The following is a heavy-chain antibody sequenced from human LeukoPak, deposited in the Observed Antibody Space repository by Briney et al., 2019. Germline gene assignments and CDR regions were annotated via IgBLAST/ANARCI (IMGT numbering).Heavy chain of an antibody. CDR1: GFTFSTYE. CDR3: AKELTPNSDRSGFDAFEI. Sequence: GGSLRLSCAASGFTFSTYEMDWVRQAPGKGLEWVSYISSGGGTICYADSVKGRFTISRDNAKNSLYLQMNSLRAEDTAVYYCAKELTPNSDRSGFDAFEIWGQGTMVTVSS. D-gene: IGHD3-22*01. J-gene: IGHJ3*02. V-gene: IGHV3-48*03. CDR2: ISSGGGTI.